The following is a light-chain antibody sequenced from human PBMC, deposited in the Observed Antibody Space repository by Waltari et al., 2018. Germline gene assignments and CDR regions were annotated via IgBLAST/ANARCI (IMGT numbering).Light chain of an antibody. J-gene: IGLJ2*01. CDR2: GNS. V-gene: IGLV1-40*01. CDR1: SSHIGAGYV. CDR3: QSYDSSLSGGV. Sequence: QSVLTQPPSVSGAPGQRVTISCTGSSSHIGAGYVVHWYQQLPGTAPKLLIYGNSNRPSGVPDRFSGSKSGTSASLAITGLQAEDEADYYCQSYDSSLSGGVFGGGTKLTVL.